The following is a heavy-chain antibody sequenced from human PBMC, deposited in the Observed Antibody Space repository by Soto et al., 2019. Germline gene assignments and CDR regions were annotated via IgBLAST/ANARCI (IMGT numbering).Heavy chain of an antibody. V-gene: IGHV3-23*01. Sequence: GGSLRLSCAASGFTFSSYAMSWVRQAPGKGLEWVSAISGSGGSTYYADSVKGRFTISRDNSKNTLYLQRNSLRAEDTAVYYCAKVGSHCTNGVCYYRYYYYYYMDVWGKGTTVTVSS. J-gene: IGHJ6*03. CDR2: ISGSGGST. CDR3: AKVGSHCTNGVCYYRYYYYYYMDV. CDR1: GFTFSSYA. D-gene: IGHD2-8*01.